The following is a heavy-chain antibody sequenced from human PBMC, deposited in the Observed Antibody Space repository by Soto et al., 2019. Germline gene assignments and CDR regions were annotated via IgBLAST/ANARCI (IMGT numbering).Heavy chain of an antibody. CDR3: ARAIYSSGWYRPRGYYYYGMDV. Sequence: SETLSLTCAVYGGSFSGYYWSWIRQPPGKGLEWIGEINHSGSTNYNPSLKSRVTISVDTSKDQFSLKLSSVTAADTAVYYCARAIYSSGWYRPRGYYYYGMDVWGQGTTVS. D-gene: IGHD6-19*01. J-gene: IGHJ6*02. CDR1: GGSFSGYY. CDR2: INHSGST. V-gene: IGHV4-34*01.